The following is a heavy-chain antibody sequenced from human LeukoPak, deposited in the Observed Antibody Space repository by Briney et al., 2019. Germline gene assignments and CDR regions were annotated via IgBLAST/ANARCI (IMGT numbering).Heavy chain of an antibody. CDR3: ASGNTYYNTFTGQDALNL. Sequence: PRASVKVSCKASGYTFTNYAITWVRQAPGQGLELIGWISPYNDKTKYVQKLQDRVSMTTDTSSTTAYMELRSLRSDETAVYYCASGNTYYNTFTGQDALNLWGQGTLVTVSS. D-gene: IGHD3-9*01. J-gene: IGHJ3*01. V-gene: IGHV1-18*01. CDR1: GYTFTNYA. CDR2: ISPYNDKT.